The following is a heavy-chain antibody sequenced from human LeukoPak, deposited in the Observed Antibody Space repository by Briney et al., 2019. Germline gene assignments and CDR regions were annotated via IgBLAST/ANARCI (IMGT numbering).Heavy chain of an antibody. CDR2: ISGSGGST. V-gene: IGHV3-23*01. J-gene: IGHJ4*02. D-gene: IGHD3-10*01. Sequence: WGSLRLSCAASGFTFSSYAMSWVRQAPGKGLEWVSAISGSGGSTYYADSVKGRSTISRDNSKNTLYLQMNSLRAEDTAVYYCAKASITMVRGVITPTSFDYWGQGTLVTVPS. CDR1: GFTFSSYA. CDR3: AKASITMVRGVITPTSFDY.